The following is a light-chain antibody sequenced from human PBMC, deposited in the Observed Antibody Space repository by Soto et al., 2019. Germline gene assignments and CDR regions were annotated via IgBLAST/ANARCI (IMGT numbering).Light chain of an antibody. CDR1: QSISSY. J-gene: IGKJ5*01. V-gene: IGKV1-39*01. CDR3: QQRSNWPLIT. CDR2: DAS. Sequence: DIQMTQSPSTLSASVGDRVTITCRASQSISSYLNWYQQKPGKAPKLLIYDASSLESGVPSRFSGSGSGTDFTLTISSLEPEDFAIYYCQQRSNWPLITFGQGTRLEIK.